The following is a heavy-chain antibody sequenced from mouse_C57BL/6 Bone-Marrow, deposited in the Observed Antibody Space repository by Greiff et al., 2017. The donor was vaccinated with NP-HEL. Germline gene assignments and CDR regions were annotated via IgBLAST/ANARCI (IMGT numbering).Heavy chain of an antibody. V-gene: IGHV5-16*01. D-gene: IGHD1-1*01. CDR2: INYDGSST. CDR3: ARDGITTVVEGFAY. Sequence: EVKLMESEGGLVQPGSSMKLSCTASGFTFSDYYMAWVRQVPEKGLEWVANINYDGSSTYYLDSLKSRFIISRDNAKNILYLQMSSLKSEDTATYYCARDGITTVVEGFAYWGQGTLVTVSA. CDR1: GFTFSDYY. J-gene: IGHJ3*01.